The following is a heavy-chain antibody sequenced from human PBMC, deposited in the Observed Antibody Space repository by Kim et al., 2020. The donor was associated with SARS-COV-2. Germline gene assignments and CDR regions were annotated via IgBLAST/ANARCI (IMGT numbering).Heavy chain of an antibody. Sequence: GNTNYAQKLQGRVTMTTDTSTSTAYMELRSLRSDDTAVYYCARDRELLDYWGQGTLVTVSS. J-gene: IGHJ4*02. CDR3: ARDRELLDY. V-gene: IGHV1-18*01. CDR2: GNT. D-gene: IGHD1-26*01.